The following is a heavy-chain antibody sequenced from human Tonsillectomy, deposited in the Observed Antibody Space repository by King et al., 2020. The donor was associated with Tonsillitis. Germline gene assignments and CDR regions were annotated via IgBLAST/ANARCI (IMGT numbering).Heavy chain of an antibody. CDR2: ISGSGGST. V-gene: IGHV3-23*04. CDR1: GFTFSSYA. J-gene: IGHJ4*02. D-gene: IGHD1-26*01. CDR3: AKGGLGGSYPFDY. Sequence: VQLVESGGGLVQPGGSLRLSCAASGFTFSSYAKRWVRQAPGKGLEWVSAISGSGGSTYYADSVKGRFTISRDNSQNTLCLQMNSLRAEDTAVYYCAKGGLGGSYPFDYWGQGTLVTVSS.